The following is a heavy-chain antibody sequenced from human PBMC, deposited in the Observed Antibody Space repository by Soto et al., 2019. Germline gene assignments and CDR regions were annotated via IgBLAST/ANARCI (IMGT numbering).Heavy chain of an antibody. J-gene: IGHJ6*02. V-gene: IGHV3-64D*06. D-gene: IGHD6-19*01. CDR1: GFTFSSYA. CDR2: ISRNGGST. CDR3: VKEISGRPHTYGMDV. Sequence: PGGSLRLSCSASGFTFSSYAMHWVRQAPGKGLEYVSAISRNGGSTYYADSVKGRFTISRDNSKNTLYLQMSSLRAEDTAVYYCVKEISGRPHTYGMDVWGQGTTVTVSS.